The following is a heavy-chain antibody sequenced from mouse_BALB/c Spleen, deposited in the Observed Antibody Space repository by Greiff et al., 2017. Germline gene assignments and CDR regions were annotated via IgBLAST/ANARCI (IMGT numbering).Heavy chain of an antibody. Sequence: VQLQQSGPGLVKPSQSLSLTCSVTGYSITSGYYWNWIRQFPGNKLEWMGYISYDGSNNYNPSLKNRISITRDTSKNQFFLKLNSVTTEDTATYYCARVYDYDVYYFDYWGQGTTLTVSS. CDR2: ISYDGSN. CDR3: ARVYDYDVYYFDY. V-gene: IGHV3-6*02. J-gene: IGHJ2*01. CDR1: GYSITSGYY. D-gene: IGHD2-4*01.